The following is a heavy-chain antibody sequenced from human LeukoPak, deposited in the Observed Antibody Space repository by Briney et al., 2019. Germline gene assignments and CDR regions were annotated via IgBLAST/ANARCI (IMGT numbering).Heavy chain of an antibody. CDR1: GFTFLSYW. V-gene: IGHV3-23*01. J-gene: IGHJ2*01. CDR3: AKDSTMLVMRGVGVYWYSDL. D-gene: IGHD3-22*01. CDR2: ISGSGDST. Sequence: GGSLRLSCAASGFTFLSYWMSWVRQAPGKGLEWVSAISGSGDSTYYADSVRGRFTISRDNSKNTLYLQMNSLRAEGTAVYYCAKDSTMLVMRGVGVYWYSDLWGRGTLVTVSS.